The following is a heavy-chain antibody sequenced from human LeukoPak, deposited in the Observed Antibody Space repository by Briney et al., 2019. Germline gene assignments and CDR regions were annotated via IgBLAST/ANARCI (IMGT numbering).Heavy chain of an antibody. CDR2: IYSTGST. J-gene: IGHJ3*02. D-gene: IGHD1-14*01. V-gene: IGHV4-31*03. CDR1: GGSISSGNFY. Sequence: SQTLSLTCTVSGGSISSGNFYWSWIRQHPGRGLELIGYIYSTGSTYYNPSLKSRVTISLDTSKNQFSLKLRSVTAADTAVYYCARTNQISETAFDIWGQGTMVIVSS. CDR3: ARTNQISETAFDI.